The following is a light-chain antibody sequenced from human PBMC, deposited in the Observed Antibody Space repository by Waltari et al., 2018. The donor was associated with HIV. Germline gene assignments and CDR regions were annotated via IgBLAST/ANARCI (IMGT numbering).Light chain of an antibody. J-gene: IGLJ2*01. CDR2: SNN. V-gene: IGLV10-54*04. Sequence: QAGLTQPPSVSKGLRQTATLTCTGNSNNVGNKGAAWLQQHQGHPPKLLSYSNNNRPSGISERFSASRSGNTASLTITGLQPEDEADYYCSAWDSSLSAVVFGGGTKLTVL. CDR1: SNNVGNKG. CDR3: SAWDSSLSAVV.